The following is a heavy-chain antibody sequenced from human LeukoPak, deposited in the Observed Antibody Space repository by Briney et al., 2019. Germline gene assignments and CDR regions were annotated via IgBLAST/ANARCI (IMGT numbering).Heavy chain of an antibody. CDR3: VRDVGNYDSRGYYLGWFDP. CDR1: GYTFTSNA. Sequence: ASVKVSCKASGYTFTSNAMNWVRQAPGQGLEWMGWINTKTGNPTYAQGFTGRFVFSLDTSVTTAYLQISSLKAEDTAVYYCVRDVGNYDSRGYYLGWFDPWGQGTLVTVFS. V-gene: IGHV7-4-1*02. CDR2: INTKTGNP. D-gene: IGHD3-22*01. J-gene: IGHJ5*02.